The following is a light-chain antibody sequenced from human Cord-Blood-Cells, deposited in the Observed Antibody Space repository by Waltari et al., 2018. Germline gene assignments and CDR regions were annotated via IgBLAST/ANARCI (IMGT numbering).Light chain of an antibody. J-gene: IGLJ3*02. CDR2: DVS. CDR1: SSNVGGYNY. CDR3: SSYTSSSTLV. V-gene: IGLV2-14*01. Sequence: QPALPPPAPVPGPPGQPITTPSPGPSSNVGGYNYVSWYQQHPGKAPKLMIYDVSKRPSGVSNRFSGSKSGNTASLTISGLQAEDEADYYCSSYTSSSTLVFGGGTKLTVL.